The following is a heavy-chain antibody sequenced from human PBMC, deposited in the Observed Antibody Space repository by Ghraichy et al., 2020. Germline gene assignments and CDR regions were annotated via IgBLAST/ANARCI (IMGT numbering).Heavy chain of an antibody. D-gene: IGHD3-22*01. CDR2: IYHSGST. Sequence: SETLSLTCAVSGYSISSGYYWGWIRQPPGKGLEWIGSIYHSGSTYYNPSLKSRVTISVDTSKNQFSLKLSSVTAADTAVYYCARGKTYYYDSGHFDYWGQGTLVTVSS. V-gene: IGHV4-38-2*01. CDR1: GYSISSGYY. CDR3: ARGKTYYYDSGHFDY. J-gene: IGHJ4*02.